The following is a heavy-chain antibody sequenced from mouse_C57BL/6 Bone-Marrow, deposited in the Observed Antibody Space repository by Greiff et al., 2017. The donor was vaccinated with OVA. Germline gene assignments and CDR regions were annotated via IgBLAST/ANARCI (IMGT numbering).Heavy chain of an antibody. CDR1: GFTFSDYG. Sequence: EVKLMESGGGLVQPGGSLKLSCAASGFTFSDYGMAWVRQAPRKGPEWVAFISNFAYGIYYAHTVTGRFTITRENAKNTLYLEMSSLRSEDTAMYYCARHIAAITTVGDWYFDVWGTGTTVTVSS. CDR3: ARHIAAITTVGDWYFDV. V-gene: IGHV5-15*01. CDR2: ISNFAYGI. D-gene: IGHD1-1*01. J-gene: IGHJ1*03.